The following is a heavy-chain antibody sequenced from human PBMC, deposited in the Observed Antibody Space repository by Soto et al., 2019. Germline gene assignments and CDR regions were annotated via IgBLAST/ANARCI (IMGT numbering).Heavy chain of an antibody. Sequence: GESLKISCKGSGYSFTSYWIGWVRQMPGKGLEWMGIIYPGDSDTRYSPSFQGQVTISADKSISTAYLQWSSLKASDTAMYYCARSMLGKTLMPPRVWFDPWGQGTLVTVSS. V-gene: IGHV5-51*01. D-gene: IGHD2-8*01. CDR1: GYSFTSYW. CDR2: IYPGDSDT. J-gene: IGHJ5*02. CDR3: ARSMLGKTLMPPRVWFDP.